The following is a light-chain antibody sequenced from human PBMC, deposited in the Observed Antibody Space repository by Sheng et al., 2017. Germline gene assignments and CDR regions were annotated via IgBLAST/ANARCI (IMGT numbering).Light chain of an antibody. V-gene: IGKV1-39*01. CDR1: QGISTS. J-gene: IGKJ1*01. CDR3: QQSSSVPRT. Sequence: DIQMTQSPSSLSVSVGDRVTITCRASQGISTSLNWYQQKPGKAPKLLIYSASSLQGGVPSRFSGSGSGTDFTLTITSLQPEDFATYYCQQSSSVPRTFGQGTKVEIK. CDR2: SAS.